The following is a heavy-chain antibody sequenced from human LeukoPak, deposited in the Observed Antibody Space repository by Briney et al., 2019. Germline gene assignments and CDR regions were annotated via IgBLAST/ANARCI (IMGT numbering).Heavy chain of an antibody. CDR2: IYTSGST. CDR3: ASENSGYDFGMDV. Sequence: KSSETLSLTCTVSGGSISSYYWSWIRQPAGKGQEWIGRIYTSGSTNYNPSLKSRVTMSVDTSKNQFSLKLSSVTAADTAVYYCASENSGYDFGMDVWGQGTTVTVSS. CDR1: GGSISSYY. D-gene: IGHD5-12*01. V-gene: IGHV4-4*07. J-gene: IGHJ6*02.